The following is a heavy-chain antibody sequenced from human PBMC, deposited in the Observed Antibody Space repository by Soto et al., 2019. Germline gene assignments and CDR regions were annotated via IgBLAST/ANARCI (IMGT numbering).Heavy chain of an antibody. J-gene: IGHJ4*02. CDR2: ISAYNGNT. D-gene: IGHD5-12*01. Sequence: ASVKVSCKASGYTFSTYGITWVRQAPGQGLEWMGWISAYNGNTNYAQKLQGRVTMTTDTSTSTAYMELRSLRSDDTAVYYCARESSGYGDYVDYWGQGTLVTVSS. CDR1: GYTFSTYG. V-gene: IGHV1-18*01. CDR3: ARESSGYGDYVDY.